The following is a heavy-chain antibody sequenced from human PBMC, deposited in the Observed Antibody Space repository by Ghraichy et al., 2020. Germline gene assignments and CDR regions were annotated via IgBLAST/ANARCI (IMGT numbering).Heavy chain of an antibody. CDR1: GGSVSSGSYY. CDR2: IYYSGST. CDR3: ARDQKGYDILTGYWGGSYAFDI. V-gene: IGHV4-61*01. D-gene: IGHD3-9*01. Sequence: SETLSLTCTVSGGSVSSGSYYWSWIRQPPGKGLEWIGYIYYSGSTNYNPSLKSRVTISVDTSKNQFSLKLSSVTAADTAVYYCARDQKGYDILTGYWGGSYAFDIWGQGTMVTVSS. J-gene: IGHJ3*02.